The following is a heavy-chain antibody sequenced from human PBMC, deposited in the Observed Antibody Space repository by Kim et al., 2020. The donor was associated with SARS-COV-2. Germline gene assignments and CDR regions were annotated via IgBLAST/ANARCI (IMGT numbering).Heavy chain of an antibody. D-gene: IGHD5-12*01. CDR3: ARAEGGQWLRDEGEFDY. Sequence: GGSLRLSCAASGFTFSSYEMNWVRQAPGKGLEWVSYISSSGSTIYYADSVKGRFTISRDNAKNSLYLQMNSLRAEDTAVYYCARAEGGQWLRDEGEFDYWGQGTLVTVSS. V-gene: IGHV3-48*03. J-gene: IGHJ4*02. CDR2: ISSSGSTI. CDR1: GFTFSSYE.